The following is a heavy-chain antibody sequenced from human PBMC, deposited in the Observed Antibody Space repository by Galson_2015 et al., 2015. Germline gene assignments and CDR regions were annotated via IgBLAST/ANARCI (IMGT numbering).Heavy chain of an antibody. CDR2: INHSGRT. CDR1: VGSFNAYY. V-gene: IGHV4-34*01. D-gene: IGHD3-10*01. Sequence: SETLSLTCAVYVGSFNAYYWAWIRQPPGRGLEWIGEINHSGRTSYNPSLKSRVTISVDTSKNQFSLELSSVTAADTAVYYCAREARLRYGSGSYYNYWGQGTLVTVSS. J-gene: IGHJ4*02. CDR3: AREARLRYGSGSYYNY.